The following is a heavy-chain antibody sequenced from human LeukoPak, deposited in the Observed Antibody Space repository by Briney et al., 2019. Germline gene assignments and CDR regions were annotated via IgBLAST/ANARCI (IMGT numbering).Heavy chain of an antibody. CDR3: ASWSYSSSWTGY. CDR2: IYYSGST. CDR1: DGSFSGYY. J-gene: IGHJ4*02. Sequence: SETLSLTCGVYDGSFSGYYWGWIRQPPGKGLEWIGSIYYSGSTYYNPSLKSRVTISVDTSKNQFSLKLSSVTAADTAVYYCASWSYSSSWTGYWGQGTLVTVSS. D-gene: IGHD6-13*01. V-gene: IGHV4-39*01.